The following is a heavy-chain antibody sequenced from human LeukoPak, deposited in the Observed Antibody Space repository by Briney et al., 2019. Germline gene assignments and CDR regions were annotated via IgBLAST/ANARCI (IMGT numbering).Heavy chain of an antibody. D-gene: IGHD3-9*01. J-gene: IGHJ6*02. Sequence: ASVKVSCKASGYTLTSYGISWVRQAPGQGLEWMGWISAYNGNTNYAQKLQGRVTMTTDTSTSTAYMELRSLRSDDTAVYYCARATGYYYYYYGMDVWGQGTTVTVSS. CDR1: GYTLTSYG. V-gene: IGHV1-18*01. CDR3: ARATGYYYYYYGMDV. CDR2: ISAYNGNT.